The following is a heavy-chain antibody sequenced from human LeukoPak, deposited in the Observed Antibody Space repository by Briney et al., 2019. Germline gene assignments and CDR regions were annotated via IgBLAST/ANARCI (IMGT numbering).Heavy chain of an antibody. Sequence: GGSLRLSCAASGFTFSSYWMHWVRQAPGKGLVWVSRINSDGSSTSYADSVKGRFTISRDNAKNTLYLQMNSLRAEDTAVYYCARHRRAGFRDGYNAFDYWGQGTLVTVSS. V-gene: IGHV3-74*01. CDR1: GFTFSSYW. CDR3: ARHRRAGFRDGYNAFDY. D-gene: IGHD5-24*01. CDR2: INSDGSST. J-gene: IGHJ4*02.